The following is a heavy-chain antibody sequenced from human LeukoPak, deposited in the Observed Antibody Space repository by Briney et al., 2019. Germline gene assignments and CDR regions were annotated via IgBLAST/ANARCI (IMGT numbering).Heavy chain of an antibody. D-gene: IGHD2-2*01. Sequence: GESLKISCKGSGYSFTSYWIGWVRQMPGKGLEWMGIIYPGDSDTRYSPSFQGQVTISADKSISTAYLQWSSLRASDTAMYYCARRQVPAAKGTDAFDIWGQGTMVTVSS. V-gene: IGHV5-51*01. J-gene: IGHJ3*02. CDR1: GYSFTSYW. CDR2: IYPGDSDT. CDR3: ARRQVPAAKGTDAFDI.